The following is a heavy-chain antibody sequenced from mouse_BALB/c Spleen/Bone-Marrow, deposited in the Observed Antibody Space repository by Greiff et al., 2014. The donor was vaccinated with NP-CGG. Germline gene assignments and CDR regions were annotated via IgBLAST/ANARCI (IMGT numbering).Heavy chain of an antibody. D-gene: IGHD1-2*01. CDR2: IYPGDGDT. V-gene: IGHV1-87*01. CDR1: GYTFTSYW. Sequence: QVQLKESGAELARPGASVKLSCKASGYTFTSYWMQWVKQRPGQGLEWIGAIYPGDGDTRYTQKFKDKATLTADKSSSTAYMQLSSLASEDSAVYYCAREATANGIYFDYGGQGTTLTVSS. J-gene: IGHJ2*01. CDR3: AREATANGIYFDY.